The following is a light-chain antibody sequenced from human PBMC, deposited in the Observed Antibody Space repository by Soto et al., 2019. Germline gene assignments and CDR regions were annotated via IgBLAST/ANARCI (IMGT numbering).Light chain of an antibody. J-gene: IGKJ4*01. CDR3: QQYENLPLT. CDR2: DAS. CDR1: QDISKY. Sequence: DIQLAESGCALSGSVGDRVTIPCQASQDISKYLNWYQQKPGKAPKLLIYDASNLETGIPSRFSGSGSGTNFSLTITSLQPEDIATYYCQQYENLPLTFGGGTKVDIK. V-gene: IGKV1-33*01.